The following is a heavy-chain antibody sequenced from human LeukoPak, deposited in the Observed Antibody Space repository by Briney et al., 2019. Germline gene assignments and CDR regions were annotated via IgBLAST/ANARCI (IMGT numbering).Heavy chain of an antibody. Sequence: GGSLRLSCAASGFTFSSYGMHWVRQAPGKGLEWVAVIWYDGSNKYYADSVKGRFTIPRDNSKNTLYLQMNSLRAEDTAVYYCATRPYGSGSYYPYWGQGTLVTVSS. CDR1: GFTFSSYG. D-gene: IGHD3-10*01. CDR3: ATRPYGSGSYYPY. J-gene: IGHJ4*02. CDR2: IWYDGSNK. V-gene: IGHV3-33*01.